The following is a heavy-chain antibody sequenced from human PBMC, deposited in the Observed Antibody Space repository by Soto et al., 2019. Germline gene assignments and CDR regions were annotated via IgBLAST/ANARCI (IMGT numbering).Heavy chain of an antibody. J-gene: IGHJ6*02. CDR1: GGTFSSYA. Sequence: QVQLVQSGAEVKKPGSSVKVSCKASGGTFSSYAISWVRQAPGQGLEWMGGIIPIFGTANYAQKFQGRVTITADESTSTAYMELSSPRSEDTAVYYCASGSPPNDYDYYYGMGVWGQGTTVTVAS. CDR3: ASGSPPNDYDYYYGMGV. D-gene: IGHD1-1*01. CDR2: IIPIFGTA. V-gene: IGHV1-69*01.